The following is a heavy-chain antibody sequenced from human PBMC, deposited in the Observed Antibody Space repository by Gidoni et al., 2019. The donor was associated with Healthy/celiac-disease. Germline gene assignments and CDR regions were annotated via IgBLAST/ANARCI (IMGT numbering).Heavy chain of an antibody. V-gene: IGHV3-33*01. D-gene: IGHD3-22*01. CDR1: GFTFSSYG. CDR3: ARGSSGYYLDYYGMDV. J-gene: IGHJ6*02. Sequence: AASGFTFSSYGMHWVRQAPGKGLERVAVIWYGGSNKYYADSVKGRFTISRDNSKNTLYLQMNSLRADDTAVYYCARGSSGYYLDYYGMDVWGQGTTVTVSS. CDR2: IWYGGSNK.